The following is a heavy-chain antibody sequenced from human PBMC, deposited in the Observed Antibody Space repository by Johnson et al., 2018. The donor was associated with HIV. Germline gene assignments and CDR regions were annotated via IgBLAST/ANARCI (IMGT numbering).Heavy chain of an antibody. D-gene: IGHD2-8*01. Sequence: EVQLVESGRGLVQPGRSLRLSCAASGFTFDDYAMHWVRQDPGMGLEWVSGISWNSANIGYADSVKGRFTISRDNAKHSLYLQMNSLRVDDTALYYCAKDIHMVSPRRAFDIWGQGTMVTVSS. CDR1: GFTFDDYA. J-gene: IGHJ3*02. CDR2: ISWNSANI. CDR3: AKDIHMVSPRRAFDI. V-gene: IGHV3-9*01.